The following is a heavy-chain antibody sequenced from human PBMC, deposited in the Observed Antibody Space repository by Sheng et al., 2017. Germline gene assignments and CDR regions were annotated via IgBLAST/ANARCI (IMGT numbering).Heavy chain of an antibody. Sequence: QVQLVQSGAEVKKPGASVKVSCKTSGYTFTTYTLSWVRQAPGQGLEWMGWINAYNGATSYSQKFQGRVTMTTDTSTSTAYMDLRSLTSDDSAVYYCARPQYDYWSTSRPKMYYFDYWGQGTLVTVSS. V-gene: IGHV1-18*01. CDR2: INAYNGAT. CDR1: GYTFTTYT. J-gene: IGHJ4*02. D-gene: IGHD3-3*01. CDR3: ARPQYDYWSTSRPKMYYFDY.